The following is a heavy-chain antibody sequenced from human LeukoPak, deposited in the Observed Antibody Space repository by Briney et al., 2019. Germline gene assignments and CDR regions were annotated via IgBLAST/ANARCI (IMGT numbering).Heavy chain of an antibody. J-gene: IGHJ4*02. CDR3: ARMDEWFGESR. CDR2: IYYSGST. Sequence: PSETLSLTCTVSGGSISSSSYYWGWIRQPPGKGLEWIGSIYYSGSTYYNPSLKSRVTISVDTSKNQFSLKLSSVTAADTAVYYCARMDEWFGESRWGQGTLVTVSS. D-gene: IGHD3-10*01. CDR1: GGSISSSSYY. V-gene: IGHV4-39*07.